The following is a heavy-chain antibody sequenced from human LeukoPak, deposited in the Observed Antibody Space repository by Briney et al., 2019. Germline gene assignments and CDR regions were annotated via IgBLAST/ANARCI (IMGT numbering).Heavy chain of an antibody. D-gene: IGHD5-18*01. V-gene: IGHV3-23*01. CDR2: ISGSGGNT. J-gene: IGHJ4*02. Sequence: GGSLRLSCAASGFTFNTYAMSWARLAPGKGLEWVSGISGSGGNTYYADSVKGRFTISRDNSKNTLYLQMNSLRAEDTAVYYCAKDPQKYSYGPTRPDYWGRGTLVTVSS. CDR1: GFTFNTYA. CDR3: AKDPQKYSYGPTRPDY.